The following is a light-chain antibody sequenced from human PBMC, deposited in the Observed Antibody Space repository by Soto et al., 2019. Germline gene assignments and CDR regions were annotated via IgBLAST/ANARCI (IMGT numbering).Light chain of an antibody. V-gene: IGKV2D-29*01. CDR2: EVF. Sequence: DVVLTQSPLSLSVTPGQPASISCKSSQSLLHSDVKTLLYWYLQKAGHPPQLLIYEVFKRYSGVPERFSGSGSATDFTLKISRVEAEDVGTYYCMQTIQPLLTFGGGTQVDI. CDR1: QSLLHSDVKTL. J-gene: IGKJ4*01. CDR3: MQTIQPLLT.